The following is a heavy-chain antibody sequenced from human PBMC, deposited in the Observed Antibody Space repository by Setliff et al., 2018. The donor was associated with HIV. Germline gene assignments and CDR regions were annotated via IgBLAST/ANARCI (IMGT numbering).Heavy chain of an antibody. Sequence: PGGSLRLSCAASGFTFSNAWMNRVRQAPGKGLEWVGRIKSKTDGGTTDYAAHVKGRFTISRDDSKNTLYLQMNSLKTEDTSVYYCTTDLGGSYHGWKYWGQGTLVTVSS. CDR3: TTDLGGSYHGWKY. CDR2: IKSKTDGGTT. V-gene: IGHV3-15*07. CDR1: GFTFSNAW. D-gene: IGHD1-26*01. J-gene: IGHJ4*02.